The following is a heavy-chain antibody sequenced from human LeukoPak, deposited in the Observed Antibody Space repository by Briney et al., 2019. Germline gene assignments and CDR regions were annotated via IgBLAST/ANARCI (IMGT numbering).Heavy chain of an antibody. D-gene: IGHD1-26*01. V-gene: IGHV3-23*01. CDR1: AFIFSGHW. CDR2: ISGSGGST. CDR3: AKDQDLSGSYGVGADY. J-gene: IGHJ4*02. Sequence: PEGSLRLSCEGSAFIFSGHWMNWVRQAPGKGLEWVSAISGSGGSTYYADSVKGRFTISRDNSKNTLYLQMNSLRAEDTAVYYCAKDQDLSGSYGVGADYWGQGTLVTVSS.